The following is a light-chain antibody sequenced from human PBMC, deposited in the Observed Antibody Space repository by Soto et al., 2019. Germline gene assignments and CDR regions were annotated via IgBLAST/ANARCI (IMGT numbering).Light chain of an antibody. CDR1: TGAVTSGHY. CDR3: LLYYVVAVV. V-gene: IGLV7-46*01. Sequence: QAVVTQEPSLTVSPGGTVTLTCGSSTGAVTSGHYAYWFQQKPGQAPRTLIHNTNKKHSWTPARFSGSLLGGKAALPLSGAQPEDEADYYCLLYYVVAVVFGGGTKVTVL. CDR2: NTN. J-gene: IGLJ2*01.